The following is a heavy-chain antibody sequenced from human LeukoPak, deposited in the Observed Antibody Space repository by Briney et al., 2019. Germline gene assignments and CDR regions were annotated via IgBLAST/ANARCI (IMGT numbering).Heavy chain of an antibody. CDR2: ISSGGSTI. Sequence: GGSLRLSCAASGFTFSDFYMSWIRQAPGKGLEWVSYISSGGSTISYTDSVKGRFTISRDNAKNSLYLQMNSLRAEDTAVYYCSRPRGCSDGGCDNFDYWGQGTLVTVSS. J-gene: IGHJ4*02. CDR1: GFTFSDFY. CDR3: SRPRGCSDGGCDNFDY. D-gene: IGHD2-15*01. V-gene: IGHV3-11*01.